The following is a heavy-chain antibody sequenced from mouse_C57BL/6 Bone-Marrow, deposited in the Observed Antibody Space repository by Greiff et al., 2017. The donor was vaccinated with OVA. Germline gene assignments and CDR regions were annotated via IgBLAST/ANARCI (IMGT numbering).Heavy chain of an antibody. CDR3: ARRGDSSGSHFDY. CDR1: GYTFTSYW. V-gene: IGHV1-55*01. J-gene: IGHJ2*01. CDR2: IYPGSGST. D-gene: IGHD3-2*02. Sequence: QVQLQQPGAELVKPGASVKMSCKASGYTFTSYWITWVKQRPGQGLEWIGDIYPGSGSTNYNEKFKSKATLTVDTSSSTAYMQLSSLTSEDSAVYYCARRGDSSGSHFDYWGQGTTLTVSS.